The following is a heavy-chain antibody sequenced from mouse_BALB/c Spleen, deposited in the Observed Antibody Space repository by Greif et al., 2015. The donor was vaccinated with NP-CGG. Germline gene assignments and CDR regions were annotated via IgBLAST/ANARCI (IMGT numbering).Heavy chain of an antibody. V-gene: IGHV1S34*01. CDR2: ISCYNGAT. D-gene: IGHD1-2*01. CDR1: GYSFTGYY. J-gene: IGHJ2*01. CDR3: AGSPSITTGTYFDY. Sequence: LVKTGASVKISCKASGYSFTGYYMHWVKQSHGKSLEWIGYISCYNGATSYNQKFKGKATFTVDTSSSTAYMQFNSLTSEDSAVYYCAGSPSITTGTYFDYWGQGTTLTVSS.